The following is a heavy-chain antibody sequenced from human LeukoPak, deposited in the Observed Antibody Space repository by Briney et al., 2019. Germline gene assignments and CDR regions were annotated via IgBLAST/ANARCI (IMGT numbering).Heavy chain of an antibody. J-gene: IGHJ4*02. D-gene: IGHD3-9*01. CDR1: GFTFSNAW. CDR2: IKSKTDGGTT. Sequence: GGSLRLSCAASGFTFSNAWMSWVRQAPGKGLEWVGRIKSKTDGGTTDYAAPVKGRFTISRDDSKNTLYLQMNSLKTEGTAVYYCTIQYYDILTGYSNWGQGTLVTVSS. CDR3: TIQYYDILTGYSN. V-gene: IGHV3-15*01.